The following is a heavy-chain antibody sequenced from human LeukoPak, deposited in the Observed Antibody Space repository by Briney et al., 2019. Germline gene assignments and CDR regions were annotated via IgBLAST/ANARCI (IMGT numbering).Heavy chain of an antibody. V-gene: IGHV4-39*01. CDR2: IYYGGST. D-gene: IGHD1-20*01. CDR3: ARHSNWNGGVDWFDP. CDR1: GDSISSSSTYY. Sequence: SETLSLTCTVSGDSISSSSTYYWGWIRQPPGKGLEWIGSIYYGGSTYYNPSLKSGVTISVDTSKNQFSLKLNSVTAADTAVYYCARHSNWNGGVDWFDPWGQGTQVTVSS. J-gene: IGHJ5*02.